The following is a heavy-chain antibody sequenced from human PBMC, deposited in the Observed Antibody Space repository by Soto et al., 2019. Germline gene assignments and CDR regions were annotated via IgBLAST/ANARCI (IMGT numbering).Heavy chain of an antibody. CDR1: GFTFSSYG. CDR3: AKVSVVLMVYATGDYMDV. D-gene: IGHD2-8*01. V-gene: IGHV3-30*18. Sequence: GGSLRLSCAASGFTFSSYGMHWVRQAPGKGLEWVAVISYDGSNKYYADSVKGRFTISRDNSKNTLYLQMNSLRAEDTAVYYCAKVSVVLMVYATGDYMDVWGKGTTVTVSS. J-gene: IGHJ6*03. CDR2: ISYDGSNK.